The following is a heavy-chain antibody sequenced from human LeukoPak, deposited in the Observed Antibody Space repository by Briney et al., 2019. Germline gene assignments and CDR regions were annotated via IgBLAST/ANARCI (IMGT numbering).Heavy chain of an antibody. Sequence: ASVKVSCKASGYHFTGYHVHWVRQAPGQGLEWMGRISTDSGDTNIAPKFQGRVTMTRDTSIKTAYMELSRLTSDDAAVYYCAGLGSTVEGRIDPWGQRTPVTLSS. V-gene: IGHV1-2*02. D-gene: IGHD5/OR15-5a*01. CDR2: ISTDSGDT. J-gene: IGHJ5*02. CDR1: GYHFTGYH. CDR3: AGLGSTVEGRIDP.